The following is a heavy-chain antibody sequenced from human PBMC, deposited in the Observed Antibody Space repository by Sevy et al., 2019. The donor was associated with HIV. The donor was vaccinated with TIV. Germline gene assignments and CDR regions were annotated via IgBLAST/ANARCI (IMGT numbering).Heavy chain of an antibody. CDR2: INPNSGVT. V-gene: IGHV1-2*06. D-gene: IGHD5-12*01. CDR1: GYTFAVYY. J-gene: IGHJ4*02. CDR3: AVLATISSFDY. Sequence: ASVKVSCKASGYTFAVYYMHWVRQAPGQGLEWMGRINPNSGVTNYAQKFQGRVTMTRDMSITTAYMELNRLGSDDTAVYYCAVLATISSFDYWGQGSLVTVSS.